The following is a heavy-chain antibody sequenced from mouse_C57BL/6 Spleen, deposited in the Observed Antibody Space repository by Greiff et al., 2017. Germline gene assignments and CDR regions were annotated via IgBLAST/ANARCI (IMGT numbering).Heavy chain of an antibody. J-gene: IGHJ3*01. CDR3: ARSSSGTAWFAY. Sequence: VQLVESGAELVRPGTSVKVSCKASGYAFTNYLIEWVKQRPGQGLEWIGVINPGSGGTNYNEKFKGKATLTADKSSSTAYMQLSSLTSEDSAVYFCARSSSGTAWFAYWGQGTLVTVSA. CDR2: INPGSGGT. V-gene: IGHV1-54*01. D-gene: IGHD3-2*02. CDR1: GYAFTNYL.